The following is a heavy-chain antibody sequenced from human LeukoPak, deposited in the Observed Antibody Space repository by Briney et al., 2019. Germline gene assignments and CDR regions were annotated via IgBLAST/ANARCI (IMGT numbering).Heavy chain of an antibody. CDR2: IKQDGSEK. Sequence: GGSLRLSCAASGFTFSSYWMSWVRQAPGKGLEWVANIKQDGSEKYYVDSVKGRFTISRDNAKNSLYLQMNSLRAEDTAVYYCAGLRSSGWYDYWGQGTLVTVSS. CDR3: AGLRSSGWYDY. J-gene: IGHJ4*02. V-gene: IGHV3-7*01. CDR1: GFTFSSYW. D-gene: IGHD6-19*01.